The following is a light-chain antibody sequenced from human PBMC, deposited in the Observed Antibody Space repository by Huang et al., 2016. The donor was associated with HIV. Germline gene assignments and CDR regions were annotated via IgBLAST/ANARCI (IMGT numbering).Light chain of an antibody. CDR3: QQSYSTPMYT. Sequence: DIQMTQSPSFLSASVGDRVTITCRASQSIDTYLHWYQQRPGKAPNLLVYAASSLHSGVPSRFSGSGSGTDCTLTISSLQPEDFATYYCQQSYSTPMYTFGQGTKLEIK. CDR1: QSIDTY. V-gene: IGKV1-39*01. J-gene: IGKJ2*01. CDR2: AAS.